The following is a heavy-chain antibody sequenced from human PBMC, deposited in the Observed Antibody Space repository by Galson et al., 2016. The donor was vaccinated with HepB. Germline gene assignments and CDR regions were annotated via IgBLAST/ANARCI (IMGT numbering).Heavy chain of an antibody. CDR1: GASINSHY. CDR3: ARKSRGGIFLDC. CDR2: IYYTGTT. D-gene: IGHD1-1*01. Sequence: SETLSLTCTVPGASINSHYWTWIRQTPDKGLEYIAHIYYTGTTNYNPSLKSRVPISIDTSKNQFSLTLTSVTAADTAVYFWARKSRGGIFLDCWGQGTLVTVSS. J-gene: IGHJ4*02. V-gene: IGHV4-59*11.